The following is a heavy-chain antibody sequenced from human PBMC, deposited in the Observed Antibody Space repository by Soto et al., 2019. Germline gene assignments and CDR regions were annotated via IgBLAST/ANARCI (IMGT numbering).Heavy chain of an antibody. Sequence: QVQLVQSGAEVKKPGASVKVSCKASGYTLTSYGISWVRQAPGQGLEWMGWISAYNGNTNYAQKLHGRVTMTTDTSTSTAYMELRSLRSDDTAVYYCARWSWDYDILTGYRGAYYFDYWGQGTLVTVSS. V-gene: IGHV1-18*01. D-gene: IGHD3-9*01. CDR1: GYTLTSYG. CDR3: ARWSWDYDILTGYRGAYYFDY. CDR2: ISAYNGNT. J-gene: IGHJ4*02.